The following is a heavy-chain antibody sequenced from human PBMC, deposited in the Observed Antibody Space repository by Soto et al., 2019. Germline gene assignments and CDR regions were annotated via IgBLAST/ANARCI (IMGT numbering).Heavy chain of an antibody. J-gene: IGHJ6*02. V-gene: IGHV1-2*04. CDR1: GYTFTGYY. D-gene: IGHD4-4*01. Sequence: ASVKVSCKASGYTFTGYYMHWVRQAPGQGLEWMGWINPNSGGTNYAQKFQGWVTMTRDTSISTAYMELSRLRSDDTAVYYCAGALGHMTTVNPGGKRRSYYYYGMDVWGQGTTVTVSS. CDR2: INPNSGGT. CDR3: AGALGHMTTVNPGGKRRSYYYYGMDV.